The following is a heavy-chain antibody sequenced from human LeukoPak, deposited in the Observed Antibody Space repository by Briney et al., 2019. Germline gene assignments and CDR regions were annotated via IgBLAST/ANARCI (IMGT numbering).Heavy chain of an antibody. D-gene: IGHD3-3*01. CDR3: AKVHSDFWSGYGPSDF. CDR1: GFTFSNSA. CDR2: ISGSGDNT. V-gene: IGHV3-23*01. J-gene: IGHJ4*02. Sequence: PGGSLRLSCAASGFTFSNSAMTWVRQAPGKGLEWVSSISGSGDNTYGADFVKGRFTISRDNSKNTLFLQMNSLRADDTAVYYCAKVHSDFWSGYGPSDFWGQGTLVTVSS.